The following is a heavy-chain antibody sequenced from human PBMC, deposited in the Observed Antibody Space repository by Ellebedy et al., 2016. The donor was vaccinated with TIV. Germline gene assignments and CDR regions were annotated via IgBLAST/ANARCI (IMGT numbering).Heavy chain of an antibody. CDR1: GFIVRTNY. J-gene: IGHJ6*02. Sequence: PGGSLRLSCAASGFIVRTNYMSWVRQAPGRGLEWVASIYSGGETYYADSVKGRFTISRHDSKNTLFLQMNSLSAEDTAVYYCAKETGSYYDTSDSFFYYFGMDVWGQGTTVTVSS. CDR3: AKETGSYYDTSDSFFYYFGMDV. D-gene: IGHD3-22*01. V-gene: IGHV3-53*04. CDR2: IYSGGET.